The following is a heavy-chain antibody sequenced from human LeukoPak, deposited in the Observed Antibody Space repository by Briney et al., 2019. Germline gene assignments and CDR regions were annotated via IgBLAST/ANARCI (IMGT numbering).Heavy chain of an antibody. CDR1: GFSFDDYG. Sequence: GGSLRLSCAASGFSFDDYGMSWVRQTPGKGLEWVSGISWDGGSTSYADSVKGRFTISRDNAKNSLYLQMNSLRAEDTALYYCARVWFGELYPVDYWGQGTLVTVSS. J-gene: IGHJ4*02. CDR3: ARVWFGELYPVDY. CDR2: ISWDGGST. D-gene: IGHD3-10*01. V-gene: IGHV3-20*04.